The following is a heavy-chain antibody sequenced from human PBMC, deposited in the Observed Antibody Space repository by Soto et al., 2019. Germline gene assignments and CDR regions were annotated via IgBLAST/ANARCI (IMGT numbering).Heavy chain of an antibody. CDR2: ISYDGSNK. D-gene: IGHD5-18*01. J-gene: IGHJ6*02. Sequence: SLRLSCSASGFIFNNYNMHWVRQAPGKGLEWVTIISYDGSNKYYAESVKGRFTVSRDNSNTTVYLQMNSLRRDDTAIYYCARGSGLLWLRGRSGVDVWGQGTTVTVSS. CDR1: GFIFNNYN. CDR3: ARGSGLLWLRGRSGVDV. V-gene: IGHV3-30*04.